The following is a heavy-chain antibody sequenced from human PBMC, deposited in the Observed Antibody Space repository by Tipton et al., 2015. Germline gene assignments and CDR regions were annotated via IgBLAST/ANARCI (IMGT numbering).Heavy chain of an antibody. CDR2: ISYTETS. V-gene: IGHV4-38-2*01. D-gene: IGHD3-9*01. J-gene: IGHJ4*02. Sequence: TLSLTCAVSAYSISSDYYWGWIRQPPGKGLEWIGYISYTETSHYNPSLKSRVTISVDTSKTQFSLKLTSVTAADTAVYYCACQDYDSLTRDYQTVDYWGQGTLVTVSS. CDR1: AYSISSDYY. CDR3: ACQDYDSLTRDYQTVDY.